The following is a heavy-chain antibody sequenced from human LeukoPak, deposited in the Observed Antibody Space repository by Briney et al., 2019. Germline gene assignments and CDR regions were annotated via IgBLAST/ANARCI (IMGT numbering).Heavy chain of an antibody. CDR2: INQVGSEK. V-gene: IGHV3-7*05. D-gene: IGHD2-2*01. J-gene: IGHJ4*02. CDR1: GFTFSSYW. CDR3: AREDCSSTSCYFGSSGFDY. Sequence: GGSLGLSCAASGFTFSSYWMSWVRQAPGKGLEWVANINQVGSEKYYADSVKGRFTISRDNAKNSLYLQMNSLRAEGTAVYDCAREDCSSTSCYFGSSGFDYWGQGTLVTVSS.